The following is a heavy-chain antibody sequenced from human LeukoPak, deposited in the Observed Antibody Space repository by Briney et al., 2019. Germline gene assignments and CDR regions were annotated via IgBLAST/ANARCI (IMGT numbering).Heavy chain of an antibody. J-gene: IGHJ2*01. V-gene: IGHV4-4*07. Sequence: SETLSLTCTVSGGSITSYDWSWIRQPAGKGLEWIGRFYTSGSTNYNPSLKSRVTMSLDTSKNQFSMKLSSVTAADTAFYYCARLTSSWYQDWYFDLWGRGTLVTVSS. D-gene: IGHD6-13*01. CDR3: ARLTSSWYQDWYFDL. CDR1: GGSITSYD. CDR2: FYTSGST.